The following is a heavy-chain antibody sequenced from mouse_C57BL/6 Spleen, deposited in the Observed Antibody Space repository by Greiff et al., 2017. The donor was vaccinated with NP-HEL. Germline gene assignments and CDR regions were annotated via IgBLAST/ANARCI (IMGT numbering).Heavy chain of an antibody. J-gene: IGHJ3*01. CDR3: ARELGRGAY. V-gene: IGHV1-4*01. CDR2: INPSSGYT. CDR1: GYTFTSYT. D-gene: IGHD4-1*01. Sequence: QVQLQQSGAELARPGASVKMSCKASGYTFTSYTMHWVKQRPGQGLEWIGYINPSSGYTKYNQKFKDKATLTADKSSSTAYMQLSRLTSADSAVYYCARELGRGAYWGQGTLVTVSA.